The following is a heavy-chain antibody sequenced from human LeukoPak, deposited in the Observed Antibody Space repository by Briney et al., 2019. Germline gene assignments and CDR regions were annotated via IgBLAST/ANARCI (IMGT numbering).Heavy chain of an antibody. CDR1: GGSISSYY. Sequence: PSETLSLTCTVSGGSISSYYWSWIRQPPGKGLEWIGYIYYSGSTNYNPSLKSQVTISVDTSKNQFSLKLSSVTAADTAVYYCARAPSGDYVAYWGQGTLVTVSS. CDR2: IYYSGST. J-gene: IGHJ4*02. D-gene: IGHD4-17*01. V-gene: IGHV4-59*01. CDR3: ARAPSGDYVAY.